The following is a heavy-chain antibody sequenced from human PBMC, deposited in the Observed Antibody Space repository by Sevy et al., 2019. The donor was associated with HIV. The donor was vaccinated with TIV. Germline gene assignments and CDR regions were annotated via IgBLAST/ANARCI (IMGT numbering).Heavy chain of an antibody. Sequence: ASVKVSCKASGYTFTGYYMHWVRQAPGQGLEWMGWINPDSGGPNCAPKFQGRVTLTRDTSISTAYMELSRLKSDDAVVYYCVRDDRDGYFDYWGQGTLVTVSS. V-gene: IGHV1-2*02. CDR3: VRDDRDGYFDY. CDR1: GYTFTGYY. J-gene: IGHJ4*02. CDR2: INPDSGGP.